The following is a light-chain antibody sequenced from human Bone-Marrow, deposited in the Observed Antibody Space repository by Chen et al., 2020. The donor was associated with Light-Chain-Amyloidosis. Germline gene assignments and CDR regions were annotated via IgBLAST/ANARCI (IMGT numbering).Light chain of an antibody. Sequence: SFELTQPSSVSVSPGQTPRITCSGDILAKKYARWFQQRPGQAPMLLIFKDTERPSGIPERFSGSSSGTTVTLTISGAQIDDEGDYYCYSATDNYYVFGGGTKLTVL. J-gene: IGLJ3*02. CDR1: ILAKKY. V-gene: IGLV3-27*01. CDR3: YSATDNYYV. CDR2: KDT.